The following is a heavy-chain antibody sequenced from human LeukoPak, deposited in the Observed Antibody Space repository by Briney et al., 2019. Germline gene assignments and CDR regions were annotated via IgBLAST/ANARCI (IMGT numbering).Heavy chain of an antibody. V-gene: IGHV4-34*01. CDR1: GGSFSGYY. D-gene: IGHD6-6*01. Sequence: TSETLSLTWAVYGGSFSGYYWSWIRQPPGKGLEWIGEINHSGSTNYNPSLKSRVTISVDTSKNQFSLKLSSVTAADTAVYYCARAPIAAPHFDYWGQGTLVTVSS. J-gene: IGHJ4*02. CDR2: INHSGST. CDR3: ARAPIAAPHFDY.